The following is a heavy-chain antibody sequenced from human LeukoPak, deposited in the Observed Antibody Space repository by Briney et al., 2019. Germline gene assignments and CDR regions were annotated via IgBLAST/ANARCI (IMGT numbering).Heavy chain of an antibody. J-gene: IGHJ3*02. CDR2: IYIGGST. CDR3: AKDLLRYFDPGPKAFDI. Sequence: GGSLRLSCSASGFTVSSNYMSWVRQAPGKGLEWVSLIYIGGSTYYVDSVKGRFTISRDNSKNTLYLQMNSLRAEDTAVYYCAKDLLRYFDPGPKAFDIWGQGTMVTVSS. D-gene: IGHD3-9*01. CDR1: GFTVSSNY. V-gene: IGHV3-53*01.